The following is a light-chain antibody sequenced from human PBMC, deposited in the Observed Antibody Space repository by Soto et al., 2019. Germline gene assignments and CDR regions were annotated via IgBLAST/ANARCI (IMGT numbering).Light chain of an antibody. CDR3: QQRSNWRLS. Sequence: EIVLTQSPATLSLSPGEGATLSCRASQSISSHLAWYQQKPGQAPRLLIYDASNRPRGIPARFSGSGSGTDFTLTISSLEPEDFAVYYCQQRSNWRLSFGGGTRVEIK. V-gene: IGKV3-11*01. J-gene: IGKJ4*01. CDR2: DAS. CDR1: QSISSH.